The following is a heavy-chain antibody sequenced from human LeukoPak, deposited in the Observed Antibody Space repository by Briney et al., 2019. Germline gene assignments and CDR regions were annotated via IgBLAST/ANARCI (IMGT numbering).Heavy chain of an antibody. CDR2: INPDTGDK. CDR1: GYTFTNYH. CDR3: ARTTSMTASGYEP. J-gene: IGHJ5*01. V-gene: IGHV1-8*03. Sequence: ASVKVSCKDSGYTFTNYHCNCVRQASGQGLVWMTWINPDTGDKGYARKFQDRVTITTDTSISTAYMELSSLSSEDTAVYFCARTTSMTASGYEPLGQGTLVTVSS. D-gene: IGHD2-21*02.